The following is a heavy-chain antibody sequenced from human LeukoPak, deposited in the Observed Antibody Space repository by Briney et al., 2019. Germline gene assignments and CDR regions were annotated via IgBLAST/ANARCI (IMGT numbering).Heavy chain of an antibody. D-gene: IGHD3-22*01. V-gene: IGHV3-33*01. CDR2: IWYDGSNK. Sequence: GGSLRLSCAASGFTFSSYGMHWVRQAPGKGLEWVAVIWYDGSNKYYADSVKGRFTISRDNSKNTLYLQMNSLRAEDTAVYYCARECHYDSSELSDVFDIWGQGTMVTVSS. J-gene: IGHJ3*02. CDR3: ARECHYDSSELSDVFDI. CDR1: GFTFSSYG.